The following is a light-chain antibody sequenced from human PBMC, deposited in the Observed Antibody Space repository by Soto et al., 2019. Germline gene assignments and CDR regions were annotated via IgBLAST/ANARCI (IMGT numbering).Light chain of an antibody. V-gene: IGKV2-30*01. CDR2: EVS. J-gene: IGKJ4*02. Sequence: VVLTQSPLSLSVALGQPASVSCRSSQSLLFSNGITYLTWFHQRPGQPPRRLISEVSDRDSGVPDRFSGRGSGPDFTLRISRVEAEDVGLFYCMQGTHWPLTFGGGTRVEIK. CDR3: MQGTHWPLT. CDR1: QSLLFSNGITY.